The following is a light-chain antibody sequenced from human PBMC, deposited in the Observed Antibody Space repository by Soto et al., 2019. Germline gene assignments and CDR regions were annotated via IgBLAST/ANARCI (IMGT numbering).Light chain of an antibody. CDR1: QTVSSN. V-gene: IGKV3-15*01. Sequence: EIVMTQSPATLSVSPGERVTLSCRASQTVSSNLAWYQQKPGQAPRLLIYGASTRATGIPARFSGSGSGTDFTLTISSLESVDFAVYFCQQYNNWPPYTFGQGTKVDFK. CDR3: QQYNNWPPYT. J-gene: IGKJ2*01. CDR2: GAS.